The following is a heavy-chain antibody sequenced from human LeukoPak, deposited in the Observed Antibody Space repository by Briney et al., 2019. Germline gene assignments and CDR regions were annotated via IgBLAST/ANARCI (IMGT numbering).Heavy chain of an antibody. CDR2: IYYSGST. CDR3: ARGGYVWGSYRYRYYFDY. CDR1: GGSISSYY. J-gene: IGHJ4*02. D-gene: IGHD3-16*02. V-gene: IGHV4-59*01. Sequence: PSETLSLTCTVSGGSISSYYWSWIRQPPGKGLEWIGYIYYSGSTNYNPSLKSRVTISVDTSKNQFSLKLSSVTAADTAVYYCARGGYVWGSYRYRYYFDYWGQGTLVTVSS.